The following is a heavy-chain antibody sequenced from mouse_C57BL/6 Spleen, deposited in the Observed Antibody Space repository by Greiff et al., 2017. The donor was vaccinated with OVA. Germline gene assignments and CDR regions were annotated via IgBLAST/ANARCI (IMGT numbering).Heavy chain of an antibody. CDR1: GYTFTSYW. D-gene: IGHD2-1*01. V-gene: IGHV1-50*01. CDR3: ARRRLSYGNYGWYFDV. Sequence: QVQLQQPGAELVKPGASVKLSCKASGYTFTSYWMQWVKQRPGQGLEWIGEIDPSDSYTNYNQKFKGKATLTVDTSSSTAYMQLSSLTSEDSAVYYCARRRLSYGNYGWYFDVWGTGTTVTVSS. J-gene: IGHJ1*03. CDR2: IDPSDSYT.